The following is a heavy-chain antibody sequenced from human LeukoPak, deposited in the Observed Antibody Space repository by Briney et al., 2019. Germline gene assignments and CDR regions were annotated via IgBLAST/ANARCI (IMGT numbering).Heavy chain of an antibody. D-gene: IGHD3-22*01. V-gene: IGHV1-2*02. CDR3: ARGGLYYDSSGYFGYFDY. J-gene: IGHJ4*02. Sequence: GASVKVSCKASGYTFTGYYMHWVRQAPGQGLEWMGWINPNSGGTNYAQKFQGRVPMTRDTSISTAYMELSRLRSDDTAVYYCARGGLYYDSSGYFGYFDYWGQGTLVTVSS. CDR2: INPNSGGT. CDR1: GYTFTGYY.